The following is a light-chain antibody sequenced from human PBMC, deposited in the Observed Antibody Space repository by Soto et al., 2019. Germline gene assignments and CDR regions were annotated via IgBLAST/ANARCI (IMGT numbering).Light chain of an antibody. CDR1: QGISSY. J-gene: IGKJ5*01. CDR3: QQYYSYPIT. CDR2: AAS. V-gene: IGKV1-8*01. Sequence: AIRMTQSPSSLSASTGDRVTITCRASQGISSYLAWYQQKPGKAPKLLIYAASTLQSGVPSRFSGSGSGTDFTLTISCXQSEDFATYYCQQYYSYPITFGQGTRLEIK.